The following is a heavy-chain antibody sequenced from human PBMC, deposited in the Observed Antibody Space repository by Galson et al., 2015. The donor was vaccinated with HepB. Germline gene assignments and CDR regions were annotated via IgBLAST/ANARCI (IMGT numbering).Heavy chain of an antibody. V-gene: IGHV3-33*01. CDR2: IWYDGSNK. CDR3: ARGGDGYREDAFDI. Sequence: SLRLSCAASGFTFSSYGMHWVRQAPGKGLEWVAVIWYDGSNKYYADSVKGRFTISRDNSKNTLYLQMNSLRAEDTAVYYCARGGDGYREDAFDIWGQGTMVTVSS. CDR1: GFTFSSYG. J-gene: IGHJ3*02. D-gene: IGHD5-24*01.